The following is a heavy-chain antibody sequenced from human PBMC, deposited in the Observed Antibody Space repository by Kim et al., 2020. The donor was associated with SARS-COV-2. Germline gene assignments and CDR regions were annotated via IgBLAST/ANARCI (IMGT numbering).Heavy chain of an antibody. D-gene: IGHD6-6*01. CDR3: ASAYSSSLKVEYYFDY. CDR1: GFTFSDYY. Sequence: GGSLRLSCAASGFTFSDYYMSWIRQAPGKGLEWVSYISSSSSYTNYADSVKGRFTISRDNAKNSLYLQMNSLRAEDTAVYYCASAYSSSLKVEYYFDYWGQGTLVTVSS. V-gene: IGHV3-11*03. J-gene: IGHJ4*02. CDR2: ISSSSSYT.